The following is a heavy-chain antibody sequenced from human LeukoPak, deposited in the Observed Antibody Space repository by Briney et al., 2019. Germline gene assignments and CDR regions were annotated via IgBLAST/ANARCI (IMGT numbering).Heavy chain of an antibody. CDR3: ARSGTAVAGTWYFDY. CDR1: DGSINSYY. D-gene: IGHD6-19*01. J-gene: IGHJ4*02. V-gene: IGHV4-59*01. Sequence: TSETLSLTCTVSDGSINSYYWSWIRQPPGKGLEWIGYIYYRGSTNYNPSLKSRVTISLDTSKNQFSLRLSSVTAADTAVYYCARSGTAVAGTWYFDYWGQGTLVTVSP. CDR2: IYYRGST.